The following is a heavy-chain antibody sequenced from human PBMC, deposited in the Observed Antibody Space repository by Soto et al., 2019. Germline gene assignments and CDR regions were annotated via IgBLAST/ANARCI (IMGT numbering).Heavy chain of an antibody. CDR1: GFTFSSYG. CDR3: ASYSSSGYYYYMDV. Sequence: QVQLVESGGGVVQPGRSLRLSCAASGFTFSSYGMHWVRQAPGKGLEWVAVIWYDGSNKYYADSVKGRFTISRDNSKNTLYLQMNSLRAEDTAVYYCASYSSSGYYYYMDVWGKGTTVTVSS. CDR2: IWYDGSNK. V-gene: IGHV3-33*01. J-gene: IGHJ6*03. D-gene: IGHD6-13*01.